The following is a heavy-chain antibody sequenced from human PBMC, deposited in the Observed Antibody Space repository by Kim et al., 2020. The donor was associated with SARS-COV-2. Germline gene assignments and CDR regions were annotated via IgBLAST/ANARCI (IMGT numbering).Heavy chain of an antibody. CDR2: IWYDGSNK. V-gene: IGHV3-33*01. D-gene: IGHD6-19*01. CDR3: ARGGYIAVAGTGLNDY. Sequence: GGSLRLSCAASGFTFSSYGMHWVRQAPGKGLEWVAVIWYDGSNKYYADSVKGRFTISRDNSKNTLYLQMNSLRAEDTAVYYCARGGYIAVAGTGLNDYWGQGTLVTVSS. J-gene: IGHJ4*02. CDR1: GFTFSSYG.